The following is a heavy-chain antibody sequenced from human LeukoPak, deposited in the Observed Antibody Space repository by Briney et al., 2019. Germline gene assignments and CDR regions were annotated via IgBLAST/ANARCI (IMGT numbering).Heavy chain of an antibody. CDR2: ISGSGTDI. V-gene: IGHV3-11*04. D-gene: IGHD5-18*01. Sequence: SLRLSCEPSGFAFSDPNMSCIRQAPRKGLECLSYISGSGTDINYADSVRGRFTISRDNAKNLLYLQMNDQRVEDPAVYYCARTARHLDYWGQGTLVTVSS. CDR3: ARTARHLDY. J-gene: IGHJ4*02. CDR1: GFAFSDPN.